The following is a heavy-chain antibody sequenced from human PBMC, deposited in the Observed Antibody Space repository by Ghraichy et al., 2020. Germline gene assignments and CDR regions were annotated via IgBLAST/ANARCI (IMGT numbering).Heavy chain of an antibody. CDR3: ARADWDNWNYPSSHSPFDY. CDR2: IYYSGST. Sequence: SETLSLTCTVSGGSISSYYWSWIRQPPGKGLEWIGYIYYSGSTNYNPSLKSRVTISVDTSKNQFSLKLSSVTAADTAVYYCARADWDNWNYPSSHSPFDYWGQGTLVTVSS. D-gene: IGHD1-7*01. CDR1: GGSISSYY. J-gene: IGHJ4*02. V-gene: IGHV4-59*01.